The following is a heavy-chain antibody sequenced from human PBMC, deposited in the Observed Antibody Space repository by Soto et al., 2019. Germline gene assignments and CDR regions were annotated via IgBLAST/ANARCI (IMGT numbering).Heavy chain of an antibody. D-gene: IGHD3-10*01. CDR1: GFTFSSYD. V-gene: IGHV3-13*01. Sequence: PGGSLRLSCAASGFTFSSYDMHWVRQATGKGLEWVSAIGTAGDTYYPGSVKGRFTISRENAKNSLYLQMNSLRAEDTAVYYCARTYGSGSYSYYMDVWGKGTTVTVSS. CDR3: ARTYGSGSYSYYMDV. J-gene: IGHJ6*03. CDR2: IGTAGDT.